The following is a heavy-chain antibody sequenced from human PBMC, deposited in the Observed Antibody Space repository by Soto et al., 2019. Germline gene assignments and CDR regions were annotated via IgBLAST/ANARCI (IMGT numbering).Heavy chain of an antibody. CDR3: AIDRSRKQQLSAFDM. CDR1: GYTFTGYY. D-gene: IGHD6-13*01. V-gene: IGHV1-2*02. Sequence: GASVKVSCKASGYTFTGYYMHWVRQAPGQGLEWMGWINPNSGGTNYAQKFQGRVTMTRDTSISTAYMELSRLRSDDTAVYYCAIDRSRKQQLSAFDMWGQGTMVT. J-gene: IGHJ3*02. CDR2: INPNSGGT.